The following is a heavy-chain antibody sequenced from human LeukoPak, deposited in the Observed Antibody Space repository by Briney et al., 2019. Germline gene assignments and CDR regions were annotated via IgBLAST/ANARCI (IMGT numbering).Heavy chain of an antibody. CDR2: SYSGGST. CDR3: ARGPDVDGYIHAPFDY. CDR1: GFTISRHY. Sequence: PGGSLRLSCAASGFTISRHYMSWVRRAPGKGLEWVALSYSGGSTYYADSVEGRFTISRDNSKSMLFLQMNSLRADDTAVYYCARGPDVDGYIHAPFDYWGQGALVTVSS. J-gene: IGHJ4*02. D-gene: IGHD5-24*01. V-gene: IGHV3-53*01.